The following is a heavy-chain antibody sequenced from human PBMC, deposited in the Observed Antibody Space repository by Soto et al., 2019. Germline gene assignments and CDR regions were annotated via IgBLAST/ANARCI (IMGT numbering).Heavy chain of an antibody. CDR2: IQSGGPT. V-gene: IGHV3-66*01. D-gene: IGHD2-15*01. Sequence: GGSLGLSCSASGFTVSRKYMSWVRQAPGNGQEWVSLIQSGGPTYYADSVKGRFTISRDTCENTVHLQMDSLRAEDTAVYYCARDDVLCDGGRCCGVPLDVWAKGTTVTLS. CDR1: GFTVSRKY. J-gene: IGHJ6*03. CDR3: ARDDVLCDGGRCCGVPLDV.